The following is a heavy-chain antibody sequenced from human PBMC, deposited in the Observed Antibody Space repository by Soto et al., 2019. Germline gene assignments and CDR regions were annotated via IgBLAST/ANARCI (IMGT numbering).Heavy chain of an antibody. CDR2: IYYSENT. V-gene: IGHV4-34*01. CDR1: GGSFSGYY. CDR3: ATHPPYGPLDH. Sequence: SETLSLTCAVYGGSFSGYYWSWIRQPPGKGLEWIGNIYYSENTYYNPSLKSRVTISVDTSKNQFSLRLTSVTAADTAVYYCATHPPYGPLDHWGQGTLVTVSS. J-gene: IGHJ4*02. D-gene: IGHD4-17*01.